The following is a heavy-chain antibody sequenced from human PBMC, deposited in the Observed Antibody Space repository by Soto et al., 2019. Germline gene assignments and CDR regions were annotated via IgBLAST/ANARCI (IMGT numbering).Heavy chain of an antibody. V-gene: IGHV4-31*03. CDR3: AREGDYRTWFEP. CDR1: GEAIATGAFY. D-gene: IGHD4-17*01. J-gene: IGHJ5*02. CDR2: IFYAGDT. Sequence: SATLSLTCTVSGEAIATGAFYWSWIRLQSGKGPEWIGSIFYAGDTYYNPSLKSRVEISLDGSQNQFSLNLRSVTAADTAVYYCAREGDYRTWFEPWGPGTLVTVSS.